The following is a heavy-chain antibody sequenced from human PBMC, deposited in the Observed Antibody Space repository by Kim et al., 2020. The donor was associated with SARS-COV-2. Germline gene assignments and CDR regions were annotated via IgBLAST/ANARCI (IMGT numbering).Heavy chain of an antibody. J-gene: IGHJ4*02. CDR1: GYTFTSYG. CDR3: ASSPWSGYYFDY. CDR2: ISAYNGNT. Sequence: ASVKVSCKASGYTFTSYGISWVRQAPGQGLEWMGWISAYNGNTNYAQKLQGRVTMTTDTSTSTAYMELRSLRSDDTAVYYCASSPWSGYYFDYWGQGTLVTVSS. D-gene: IGHD3-3*01. V-gene: IGHV1-18*01.